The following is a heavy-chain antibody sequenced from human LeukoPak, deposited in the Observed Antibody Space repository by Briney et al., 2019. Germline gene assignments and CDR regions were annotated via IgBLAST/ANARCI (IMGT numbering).Heavy chain of an antibody. CDR1: GFTFSSYS. CDR3: ASNGSRDY. CDR2: ISSSSSTI. J-gene: IGHJ4*02. Sequence: GGSLRLSCAASGFTFSSYSMNWVRQAPGKGLEWVSYISSSSSTIYYADSVKGRFTISRDNAKNSLHLQMNSLRAEDTAVYYCASNGSRDYWGQGTLVTVSS. V-gene: IGHV3-48*01.